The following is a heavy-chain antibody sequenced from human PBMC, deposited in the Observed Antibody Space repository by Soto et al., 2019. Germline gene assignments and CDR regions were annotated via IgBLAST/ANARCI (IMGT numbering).Heavy chain of an antibody. D-gene: IGHD6-19*01. CDR3: AKERGIAVDALDI. J-gene: IGHJ3*02. CDR1: GFTFDDYA. CDR2: ISWNSGSI. Sequence: EVQLVESGGGLVQPGRSLRLSCAASGFTFDDYAMHWVRQAPGKGLEWVSGISWNSGSIGYADSVKGRFTISRDNAKNSLYLQMNSLRAEDTALYYCAKERGIAVDALDIWGQGTMVTVSS. V-gene: IGHV3-9*01.